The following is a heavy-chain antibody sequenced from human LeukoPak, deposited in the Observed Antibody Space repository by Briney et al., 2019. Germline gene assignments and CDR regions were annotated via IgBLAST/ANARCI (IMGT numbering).Heavy chain of an antibody. CDR2: IYSSGST. Sequence: SETLSLTCTVSGGSISNDYWSWIRQPAGKGLEWIGRIYSSGSTNYNPSLKSRVTMSVDTSENQFSLRLNSLTAADTAVYYCARTYSSSLDDWGLGTLVTVSS. J-gene: IGHJ4*02. V-gene: IGHV4-4*07. CDR3: ARTYSSSLDD. D-gene: IGHD6-13*01. CDR1: GGSISNDY.